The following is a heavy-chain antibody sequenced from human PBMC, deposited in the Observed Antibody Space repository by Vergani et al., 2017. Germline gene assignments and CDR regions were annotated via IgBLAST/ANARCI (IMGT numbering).Heavy chain of an antibody. CDR3: ARDGDDYGDLRWFDP. V-gene: IGHV4-39*07. CDR1: GGSISSSSYY. J-gene: IGHJ5*02. CDR2: IYYSGST. Sequence: QLQLQESGPGLVKPSETLSLTCTVSGGSISSSSYYWGWIRQPPGKGLEWIGSIYYSGSTYYNPSLKSRVTISVDTSKNQFSLKLSSVTAADTAVYYCARDGDDYGDLRWFDPWGQGTLVTVSS. D-gene: IGHD4-17*01.